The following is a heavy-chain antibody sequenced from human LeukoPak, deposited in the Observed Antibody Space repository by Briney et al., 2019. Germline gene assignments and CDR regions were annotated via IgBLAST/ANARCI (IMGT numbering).Heavy chain of an antibody. V-gene: IGHV3-64*01. D-gene: IGHD6-13*01. J-gene: IGHJ4*02. CDR1: GFTFSSYA. CDR3: AKYAGSWYSSFDY. CDR2: ISSNGGST. Sequence: GGSLRLSCAASGFTFSSYAMHWVRQAPGKGLEYVSAISSNGGSTYYANSVKGRFTISRDNSKNTLYLQMNSLRAEDTAVYYCAKYAGSWYSSFDYWGQGTLVTVSS.